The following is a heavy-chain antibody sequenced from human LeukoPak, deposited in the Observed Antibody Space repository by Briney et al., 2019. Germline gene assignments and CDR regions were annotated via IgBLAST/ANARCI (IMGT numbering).Heavy chain of an antibody. D-gene: IGHD3-3*01. Sequence: SETLSLTCTVSGYSISSGYYWGWIRQPPGKGLEWIGSIYHSGSTYYNPSLKSRVTISVDTSRNQFSLKLSSVTAADTAVYYCARLSQFGVLRFSYYMDVWGKGTTVTVSS. CDR2: IYHSGST. CDR1: GYSISSGYY. V-gene: IGHV4-38-2*02. J-gene: IGHJ6*03. CDR3: ARLSQFGVLRFSYYMDV.